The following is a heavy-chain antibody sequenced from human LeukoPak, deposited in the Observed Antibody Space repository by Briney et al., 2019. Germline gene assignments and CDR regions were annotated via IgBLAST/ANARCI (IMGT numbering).Heavy chain of an antibody. CDR3: ARISCTSCSAMCYMDV. CDR2: IWYHGSET. CDR1: GFTFSTYG. V-gene: IGHV3-33*01. J-gene: IGHJ6*03. Sequence: GGSLRLSCAASGFTFSTYGMHWVRQAPGKGLEWVAVIWYHGSETSYADSVKGRFTISRDNSKYTLYLQMNGLRAEDTAVYYCARISCTSCSAMCYMDVWGKGTTVTVSS. D-gene: IGHD2-2*01.